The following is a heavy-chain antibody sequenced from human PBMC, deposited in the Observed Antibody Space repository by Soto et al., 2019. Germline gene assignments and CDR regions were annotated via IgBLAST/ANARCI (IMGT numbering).Heavy chain of an antibody. J-gene: IGHJ4*02. D-gene: IGHD6-19*01. CDR1: GGNFSSYS. CDR3: ARDQAVAGTNDY. V-gene: IGHV3-21*01. CDR2: ISSSSSYI. Sequence: PGGSLRLSSAASGGNFSSYSMNWVRQAPGKGLEWVSSISSSSSYIYYADSVKGRFTISRDNAKNSLYLQMNSLRAEDTAVYYCARDQAVAGTNDYWGQGTLVTVSS.